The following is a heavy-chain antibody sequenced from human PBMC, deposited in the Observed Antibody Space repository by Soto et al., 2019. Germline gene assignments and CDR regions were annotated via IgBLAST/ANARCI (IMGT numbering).Heavy chain of an antibody. CDR3: ARDIQTKLSKYYYGMDV. CDR2: IIPIFGTA. Sequence: VQLVQSGAEVKKPGSSVKVSCKASGGTFSSYAISWVRQAPGQGLEWMGGIIPIFGTANYAQKFQGRVTITADESTSTAYMELSSLRSEDTAVYYCARDIQTKLSKYYYGMDVWGQGTTVTVSS. V-gene: IGHV1-69*01. J-gene: IGHJ6*02. CDR1: GGTFSSYA. D-gene: IGHD1-1*01.